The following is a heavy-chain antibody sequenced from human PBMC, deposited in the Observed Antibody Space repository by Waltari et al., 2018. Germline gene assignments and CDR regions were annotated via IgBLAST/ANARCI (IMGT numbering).Heavy chain of an antibody. D-gene: IGHD3-3*01. Sequence: ESGPGLLKPSETLSLPCPVSGLSISISSYYWGWIRQPPGNGLEWIGSIYYSGSTYYNPSLKSRVTIAVDTSKNQFSLKLSSVTAADTAVYYCASFYDFWSGYYSLDYWGQGTLVIVSS. CDR3: ASFYDFWSGYYSLDY. J-gene: IGHJ4*02. V-gene: IGHV4-39*07. CDR1: GLSISISSYY. CDR2: IYYSGST.